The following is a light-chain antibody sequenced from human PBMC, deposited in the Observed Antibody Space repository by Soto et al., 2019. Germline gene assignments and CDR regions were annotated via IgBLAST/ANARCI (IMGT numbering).Light chain of an antibody. V-gene: IGKV3-20*01. CDR3: QQYGSSPIT. Sequence: EIVLTQSPGTLPFSPGERATLSCRASQSVRSSLVWYQQRPGQALRLLIYGASSRATGIPDRFSGSGSGTDFTLTISRLEPEDFAVYYCQQYGSSPITFGQGTRLEIK. CDR2: GAS. CDR1: QSVRSS. J-gene: IGKJ5*01.